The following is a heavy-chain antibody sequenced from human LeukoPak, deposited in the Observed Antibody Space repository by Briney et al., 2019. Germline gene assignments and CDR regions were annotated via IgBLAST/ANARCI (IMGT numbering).Heavy chain of an antibody. V-gene: IGHV5-10-1*01. Sequence: GESLKISCKGSGYSFTSYGICWVRQMPGKGLEWMGRIDPSDSYTNYSPSFQGHVTISADKSISTAYLQWSSLKASDTAMYYCATEPATGLGGDTWGQGTLVTVSS. D-gene: IGHD3-9*01. CDR3: ATEPATGLGGDT. CDR2: IDPSDSYT. CDR1: GYSFTSYG. J-gene: IGHJ5*02.